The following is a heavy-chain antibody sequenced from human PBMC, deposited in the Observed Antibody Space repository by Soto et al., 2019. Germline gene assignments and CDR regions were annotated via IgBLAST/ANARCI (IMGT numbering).Heavy chain of an antibody. CDR1: GGTFRVYA. CDR3: ATDRGSYYYYGMDV. Sequence: SPVKVSCKASGGTFRVYAISCRMIDPGQGLERMGRTIPSFVTANYAQKFQGRATITADESTSTAYMKLSSLRSEDTAVYYCATDRGSYYYYGMDVLVQGTTVTGSS. V-gene: IGHV1-69*13. D-gene: IGHD1-26*01. CDR2: TIPSFVTA. J-gene: IGHJ6*02.